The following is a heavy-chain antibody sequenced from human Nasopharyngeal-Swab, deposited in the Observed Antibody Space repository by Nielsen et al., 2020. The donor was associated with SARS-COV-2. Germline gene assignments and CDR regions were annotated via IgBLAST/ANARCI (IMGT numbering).Heavy chain of an antibody. CDR3: ARVLDRTIDF. D-gene: IGHD1/OR15-1a*01. V-gene: IGHV3-48*04. CDR1: GFAFSTYN. J-gene: IGHJ4*02. Sequence: GESLKISCVVSGFAFSTYNMNWVRQAPGKGLEWLSYISTSSLTIYSTDSVQGRFTISRDNAKNSLYLQMNSLKAEDTAMYYCARVLDRTIDFWGQGTLVTVSS. CDR2: ISTSSLTI.